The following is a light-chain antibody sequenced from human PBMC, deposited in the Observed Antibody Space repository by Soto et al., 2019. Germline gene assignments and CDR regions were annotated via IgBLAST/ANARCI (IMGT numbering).Light chain of an antibody. J-gene: IGKJ3*01. Sequence: EIVLTQSPGTLSLSPGERATLSCRASQSVSSNYLTWYQQKPGQAPRLLIYGASSRATGIPDRFSGSGSGADLTLTLSRLEPEDFAVYYCQQYGSSPFTFGPGTKVDIK. V-gene: IGKV3-20*01. CDR3: QQYGSSPFT. CDR1: QSVSSNY. CDR2: GAS.